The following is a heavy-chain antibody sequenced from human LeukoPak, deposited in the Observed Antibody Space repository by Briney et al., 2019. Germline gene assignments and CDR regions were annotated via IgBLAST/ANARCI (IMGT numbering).Heavy chain of an antibody. Sequence: SQTLSLTCAISGDSVSSNSAAWNWIRQSPSRGLEWLGRTYFRSKWFNDYAVSVKSRITVNPDTSKNQFSLHLNSVTLEDTAVYYCARGTTRGGKRFDYWGQGTLVTVSS. CDR1: GDSVSSNSAA. CDR2: TYFRSKWFN. CDR3: ARGTTRGGKRFDY. V-gene: IGHV6-1*01. J-gene: IGHJ4*02. D-gene: IGHD4-23*01.